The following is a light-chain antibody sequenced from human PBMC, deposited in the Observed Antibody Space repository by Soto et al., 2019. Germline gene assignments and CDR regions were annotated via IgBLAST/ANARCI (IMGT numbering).Light chain of an antibody. CDR2: GAS. Sequence: EVVMAQSPGTLSVSPGERATLSCRASQSVSSSRLAWYRQKPGQAPRLLIYGASSRATGIPDRFSGSGSGTDFTLTISRLEPEDFAVYYCQQYGSSRWTFGQGTKVDIK. CDR1: QSVSSSR. J-gene: IGKJ1*01. V-gene: IGKV3-20*01. CDR3: QQYGSSRWT.